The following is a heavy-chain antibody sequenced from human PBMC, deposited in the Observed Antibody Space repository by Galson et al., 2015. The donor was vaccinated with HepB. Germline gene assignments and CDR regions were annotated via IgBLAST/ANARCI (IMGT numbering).Heavy chain of an antibody. J-gene: IGHJ4*02. Sequence: SLRLSCAASGFTFSNAWMNWVRQAPGKGLEWVGRIKSKTDGGTTDYAAPVKGRLTISRADSKNTLYLQMNSLKTEDTAVYYCTTRPYDYVWGSYLGYYFDYWGQGTLVTVSS. CDR3: TTRPYDYVWGSYLGYYFDY. CDR2: IKSKTDGGTT. D-gene: IGHD3-16*01. CDR1: GFTFSNAW. V-gene: IGHV3-15*07.